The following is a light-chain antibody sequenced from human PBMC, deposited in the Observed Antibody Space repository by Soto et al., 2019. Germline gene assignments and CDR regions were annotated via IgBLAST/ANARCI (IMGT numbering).Light chain of an antibody. CDR1: QSVSSSD. Sequence: EIVLTQSPGTLSLSQGERATLSCRASQSVSSSDLAWYQQKPGQAPRLLIYGASSRATGIPDRFSGSGSGTDFTLTISGLEPEDFAVYYCHQFGYSPRTFGQGTMVDIK. J-gene: IGKJ1*01. V-gene: IGKV3-20*01. CDR3: HQFGYSPRT. CDR2: GAS.